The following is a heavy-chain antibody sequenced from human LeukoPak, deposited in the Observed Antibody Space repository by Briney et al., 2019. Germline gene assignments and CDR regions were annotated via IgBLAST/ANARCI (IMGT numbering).Heavy chain of an antibody. CDR2: IKSKTDGGTT. V-gene: IGHV3-15*01. J-gene: IGHJ4*02. CDR3: TTRQNYNDSSGYYSSLYYFDY. D-gene: IGHD3-22*01. CDR1: GFTFSNAW. Sequence: GGSLRLSCAASGFTFSNAWMSWVRQAPGKGREWVGRIKSKTDGGTTDYAAPVKGRFTISRDDSKNTLYLQMNSLKTEDTAVYYCTTRQNYNDSSGYYSSLYYFDYWGQGTLVTVSS.